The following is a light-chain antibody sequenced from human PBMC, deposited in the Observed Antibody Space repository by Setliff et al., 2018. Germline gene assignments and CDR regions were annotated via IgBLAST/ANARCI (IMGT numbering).Light chain of an antibody. Sequence: SALAQPASVSGSPGQSITISCTGTASDVGAYNFVSWYQQHPGKAPNLIIYDVNNRPAGVSNRFSGSKSGNTASLTISGLQAEDEADYYCCSHTTSSSWVFGGGTKGTVL. CDR3: CSHTTSSSWV. CDR1: ASDVGAYNF. J-gene: IGLJ3*02. CDR2: DVN. V-gene: IGLV2-14*01.